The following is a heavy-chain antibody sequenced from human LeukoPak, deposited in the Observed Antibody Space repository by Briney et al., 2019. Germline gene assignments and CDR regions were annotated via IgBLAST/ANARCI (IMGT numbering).Heavy chain of an antibody. Sequence: GGSLRLSCAASGFAFSYAWMSWVRQAPGKGLEWVARAKSSPDGGTLECSAPVKGRFVISRDDSENTLFLQMNSLITEDTALYYCTRESHCAGGSCPEYWGQGTLVTVSS. CDR1: GFAFSYAW. CDR2: AKSSPDGGTL. CDR3: TRESHCAGGSCPEY. J-gene: IGHJ4*02. D-gene: IGHD2-15*01. V-gene: IGHV3-15*01.